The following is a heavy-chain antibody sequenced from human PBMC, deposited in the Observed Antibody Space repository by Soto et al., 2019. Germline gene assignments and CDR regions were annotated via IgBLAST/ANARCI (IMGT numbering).Heavy chain of an antibody. V-gene: IGHV3-30-3*01. D-gene: IGHD6-13*01. CDR3: ARDELYSSPEPFPFLIDY. CDR1: GFTCSSYA. Sequence: GGSLRLSCAASGFTCSSYAMHWVRQAPGKGLEWVAVISYDGSNKYYADSVKGRFTISRDNSKNTLYLQMNSLRAEDTAVYYCARDELYSSPEPFPFLIDYWGQGTLVTVSS. J-gene: IGHJ4*02. CDR2: ISYDGSNK.